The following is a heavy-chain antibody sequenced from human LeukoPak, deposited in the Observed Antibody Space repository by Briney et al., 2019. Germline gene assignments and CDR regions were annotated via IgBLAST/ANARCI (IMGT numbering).Heavy chain of an antibody. Sequence: GGSLRLSCAASGFTFSSYSINWVRQAPGKGLEWVSSISSSSSYIYYADSVKGRFTISRDNAKNSLYLQMNSLRAEDTAVYYCARAYYDSSVPCDYWGQGTLVTVSS. D-gene: IGHD3-22*01. CDR3: ARAYYDSSVPCDY. CDR2: ISSSSSYI. J-gene: IGHJ4*02. CDR1: GFTFSSYS. V-gene: IGHV3-21*01.